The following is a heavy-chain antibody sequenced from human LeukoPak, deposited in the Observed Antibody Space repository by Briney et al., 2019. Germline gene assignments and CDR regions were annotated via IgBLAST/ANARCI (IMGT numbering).Heavy chain of an antibody. CDR1: GGTLSSYA. Sequence: SVKVSCKASGGTLSSYAISWGRQTPGQGLEWMGGIIPIFGTANYAQKFQGRVTITADESTSTAYMELSSLRSEDTAVYYCARDLAYCGGDCYSVAFDIWGQGTMVTVSS. CDR2: IIPIFGTA. CDR3: ARDLAYCGGDCYSVAFDI. J-gene: IGHJ3*02. V-gene: IGHV1-69*01. D-gene: IGHD2-21*01.